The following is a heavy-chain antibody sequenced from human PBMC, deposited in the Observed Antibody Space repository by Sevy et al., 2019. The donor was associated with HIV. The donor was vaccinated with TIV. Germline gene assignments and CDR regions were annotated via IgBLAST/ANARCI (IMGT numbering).Heavy chain of an antibody. D-gene: IGHD1-26*01. CDR2: INPNSGGT. J-gene: IGHJ4*02. CDR1: GYTFTGYY. CDR3: ARAKVGATIYFDY. Sequence: ASVKVSCKASGYTFTGYYMHWVRQAPGQGLEWMGWINPNSGGTNYPQKFQGRVTMTRDTSISTAYMELSRLRSDDTAAYYCARAKVGATIYFDYWGQGTLVTVSS. V-gene: IGHV1-2*02.